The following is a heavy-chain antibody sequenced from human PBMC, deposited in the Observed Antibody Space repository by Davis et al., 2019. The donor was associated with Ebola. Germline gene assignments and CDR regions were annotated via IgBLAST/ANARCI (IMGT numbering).Heavy chain of an antibody. CDR2: INPSGGST. J-gene: IGHJ5*02. D-gene: IGHD3-22*01. CDR3: ARDSLPYDSSGYQRWFDP. V-gene: IGHV1-46*01. CDR1: GYTFTGYY. Sequence: ASVKVSCKASGYTFTGYYMHWVRQAPGQGLEWMGIINPSGGSTSYAQKFQGRVTMTRDTSTSTVYMELSSLRSEDTAVYYCARDSLPYDSSGYQRWFDPWGQGTLVTVSS.